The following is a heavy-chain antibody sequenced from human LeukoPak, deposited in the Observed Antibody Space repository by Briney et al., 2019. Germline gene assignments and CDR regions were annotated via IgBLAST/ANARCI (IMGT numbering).Heavy chain of an antibody. D-gene: IGHD6-13*01. J-gene: IGHJ4*02. V-gene: IGHV3-21*01. CDR2: ISSSSSYI. CDR1: GFTFSSYS. CDR3: ARGGSSWYLALFDY. Sequence: GGSLRLSCAASGFTFSSYSMNWVRQAPGKGLEWVSSISSSSSYIYYADSVKGRFTISRDNAKNSLYLQMNSLRAEDTAVYYCARGGSSWYLALFDYWGQGTLVTVSS.